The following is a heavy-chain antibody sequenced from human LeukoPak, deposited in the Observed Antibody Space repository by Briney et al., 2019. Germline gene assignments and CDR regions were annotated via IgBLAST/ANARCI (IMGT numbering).Heavy chain of an antibody. V-gene: IGHV3-23*01. CDR2: ISGTGSNT. J-gene: IGHJ4*02. Sequence: SGGSLRLSCAASGFTSSGYAMGWVRQAPGKGLEWVSTISGTGSNTYYADSVKGRFTISRDSSKNTLYLQMNSLRAEDTAVYFCAARPPRIVAGPFDYWGQGILVTVSS. CDR1: GFTSSGYA. D-gene: IGHD5-12*01. CDR3: AARPPRIVAGPFDY.